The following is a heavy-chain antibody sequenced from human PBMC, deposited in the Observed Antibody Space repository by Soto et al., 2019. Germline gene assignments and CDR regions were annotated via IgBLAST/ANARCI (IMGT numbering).Heavy chain of an antibody. CDR1: GGSISSSTYY. V-gene: IGHV4-39*01. D-gene: IGHD4-17*01. J-gene: IGHJ4*02. CDR3: ANSYGDYVSY. Sequence: QLQLQESGPGLVKPSETLSLTCTVSGGSISSSTYYWGWIRQPPGKGLEWIGSIYYSGSTYYNPSLKRLVPIPVDTSQHQVALKLSSVTAADTAVYYCANSYGDYVSYWGQGTLVTVSS. CDR2: IYYSGST.